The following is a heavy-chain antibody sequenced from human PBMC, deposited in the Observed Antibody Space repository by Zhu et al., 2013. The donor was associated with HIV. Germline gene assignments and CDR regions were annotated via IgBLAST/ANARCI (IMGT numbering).Heavy chain of an antibody. CDR2: IIPIFGTA. D-gene: IGHD3-22*01. J-gene: IGHJ4*02. CDR1: GGTFSSYA. V-gene: IGHV1-69*01. Sequence: QVQLVQSGAEVKKPGSSVKVSCKASGGTFSSYAISWVRQAPGQGLEWMGGIIPIFGTANYAQKFQGRVTITADESTSTAYMELSSLRSEDTAVYYCARHGFHYYDSSGSRRSYFDYWGQGTLVTVSS. CDR3: ARHGFHYYDSSGSRRSYFDY.